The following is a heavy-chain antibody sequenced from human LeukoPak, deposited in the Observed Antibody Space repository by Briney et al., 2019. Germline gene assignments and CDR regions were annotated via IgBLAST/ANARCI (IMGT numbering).Heavy chain of an antibody. D-gene: IGHD1-26*01. J-gene: IGHJ3*02. CDR2: IKQDGSEK. CDR1: GFTFSSYW. V-gene: IGHV3-7*01. Sequence: GGSLRLSCAASGFTFSSYWMCWVRQAPGKGLEWVANIKQDGSEKYYVDSVKGRFTISRDNAKNSLYLQMNSLRAEDTAVYYCARDWWELLVPVAFDIWGQGTMVTVSS. CDR3: ARDWWELLVPVAFDI.